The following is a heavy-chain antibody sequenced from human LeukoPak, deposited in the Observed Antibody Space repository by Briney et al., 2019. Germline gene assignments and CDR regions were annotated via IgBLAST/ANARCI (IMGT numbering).Heavy chain of an antibody. Sequence: GGSLRLSCAASGFTFSNYWMTWVRQAPGKGLEWVANIKQDGSVKYYVDSMKGRFTISRDNAKNSLYLQMNSLRAEDTAVYYCARGEGWLPSNFDYWGQGTLVTVPS. J-gene: IGHJ4*02. CDR1: GFTFSNYW. CDR2: IKQDGSVK. D-gene: IGHD6-19*01. CDR3: ARGEGWLPSNFDY. V-gene: IGHV3-7*01.